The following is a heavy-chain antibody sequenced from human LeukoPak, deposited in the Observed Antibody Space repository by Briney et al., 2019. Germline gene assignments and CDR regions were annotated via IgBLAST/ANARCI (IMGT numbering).Heavy chain of an antibody. CDR1: GYSFTSYW. Sequence: GESLKISCKGSGYSFTSYWIGWLRQMPGKGLEWMGIIYPGDSDTRYSPSFQGQVTISADKSISTAYLQWSSLKASDTAMYYCARHRALWFGELLNFDYWGQGTLVTVSS. CDR2: IYPGDSDT. CDR3: ARHRALWFGELLNFDY. D-gene: IGHD3-10*01. J-gene: IGHJ4*02. V-gene: IGHV5-51*01.